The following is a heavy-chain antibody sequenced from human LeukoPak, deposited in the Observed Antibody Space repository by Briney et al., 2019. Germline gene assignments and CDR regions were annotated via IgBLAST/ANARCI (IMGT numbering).Heavy chain of an antibody. CDR2: INSDGSST. CDR3: ARKLEGYDSSDNYQYLDY. Sequence: GGSLRLSCAASGFTFSRYWMHWVRQAPGKGLVWVSRINSDGSSTTYADSVKGRFTISRDNVKNTLYLQMNSLRAEDTAVYYCARKLEGYDSSDNYQYLDYWGQGTLVTVSS. D-gene: IGHD3-22*01. J-gene: IGHJ4*02. V-gene: IGHV3-74*01. CDR1: GFTFSRYW.